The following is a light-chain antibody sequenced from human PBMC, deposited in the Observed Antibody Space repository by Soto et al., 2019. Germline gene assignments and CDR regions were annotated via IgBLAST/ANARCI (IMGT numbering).Light chain of an antibody. J-gene: IGKJ5*01. V-gene: IGKV1-5*03. CDR1: QSISSY. Sequence: DIQMTQSPSTLSASVGDRVTITCRASQSISSYLAWYQQKPGKAPNLLIYKASSLQSGVPSRFSGSGSGTEFTLTISSLQPDDFATYYCQQYNSYSPWTFGQGTRLEIK. CDR2: KAS. CDR3: QQYNSYSPWT.